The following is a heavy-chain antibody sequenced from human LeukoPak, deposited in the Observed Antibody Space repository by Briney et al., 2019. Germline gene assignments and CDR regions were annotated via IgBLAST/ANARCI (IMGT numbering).Heavy chain of an antibody. CDR2: ISSSSSYI. CDR1: GFTFSSYE. V-gene: IGHV3-21*01. CDR3: TPVPGVPWFGEHHFDY. Sequence: KTGGSLRLSCAASGFTFSSYEMNWVRQAPGKGLEWVSSISSSSSYIYYADSVKGRFTISRDNAKNSLYLQMNSLRAEDTAVYYCTPVPGVPWFGEHHFDYWGQGTLVTVSS. J-gene: IGHJ4*02. D-gene: IGHD3-10*01.